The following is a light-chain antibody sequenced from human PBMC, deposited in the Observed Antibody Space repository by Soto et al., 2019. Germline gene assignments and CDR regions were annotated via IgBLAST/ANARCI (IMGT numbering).Light chain of an antibody. CDR3: TAWDDSLNGRL. CDR2: SND. J-gene: IGLJ2*01. Sequence: QSVLTQPPSASGTPGQRVTFSCSGSTSNIGSNAVNWYQQLPGTAPKLLIYSNDRRPSGVPDRFSGSKSGTSASLAISGLQSADEADYYCTAWDDSLNGRLFGGGTKLPS. CDR1: TSNIGSNA. V-gene: IGLV1-44*01.